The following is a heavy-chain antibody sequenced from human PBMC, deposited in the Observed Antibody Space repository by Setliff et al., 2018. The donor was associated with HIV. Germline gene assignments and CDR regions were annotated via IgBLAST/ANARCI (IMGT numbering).Heavy chain of an antibody. Sequence: SETLSLTCTVSGDSFSGTSYYWGWIRQPPGKGLEWIGSIHFSGSTWYTQSLKSRVTIWVDTSKKQFSLKLSSVIAADTAVYYCARHHNTMVRGVAYFQHWGQGTLVTVSS. CDR3: ARHHNTMVRGVAYFQH. J-gene: IGHJ1*01. D-gene: IGHD3-10*01. CDR2: IHFSGST. CDR1: GDSFSGTSYY. V-gene: IGHV4-39*01.